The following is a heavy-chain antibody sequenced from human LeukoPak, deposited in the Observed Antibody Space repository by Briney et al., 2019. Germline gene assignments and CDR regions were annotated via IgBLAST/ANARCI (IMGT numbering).Heavy chain of an antibody. CDR3: ARDPSRSWWGYFDY. J-gene: IGHJ4*02. CDR1: GFTLDSHA. V-gene: IGHV3-23*01. CDR2: FIESSGSA. D-gene: IGHD6-13*01. Sequence: PGGSLRLPCAASGFTLDSHAMSWVRQAPGKGLEWISTFIESSGSAHYADSVKGRFTISRDISKNTLYLQMNSLRAEDTAVYYCARDPSRSWWGYFDYWGQGALVTVSS.